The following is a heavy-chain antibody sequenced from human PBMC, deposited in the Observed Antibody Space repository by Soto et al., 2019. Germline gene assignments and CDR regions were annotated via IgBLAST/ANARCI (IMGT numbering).Heavy chain of an antibody. CDR1: GGSFSGYY. Sequence: PSETLSLTCAVYGGSFSGYYWSWIRQPPGKGLEWIGEINHSGSTNYNPSLKSRVTVSVDTSKNQFSLKLSSVTAADTAVYYCARGTLYNFWSGYYSGRPYYFDYWGQGTLVTVSS. CDR2: INHSGST. J-gene: IGHJ4*02. CDR3: ARGTLYNFWSGYYSGRPYYFDY. D-gene: IGHD3-3*01. V-gene: IGHV4-34*01.